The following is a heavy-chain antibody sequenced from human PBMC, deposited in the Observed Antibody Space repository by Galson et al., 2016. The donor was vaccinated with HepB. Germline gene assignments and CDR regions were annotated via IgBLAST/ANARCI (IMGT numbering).Heavy chain of an antibody. CDR3: ARDGAGWNSLDY. D-gene: IGHD1-7*01. V-gene: IGHV3-7*01. CDR1: GFNFNGHW. J-gene: IGHJ4*02. Sequence: SLRLSCAASGFNFNGHWMTWVRQAPGKGLEWVAHINQEGVRMHYVDSVRGRFTISRDNAQNSLYLQMNSLRGEDTAVYYCARDGAGWNSLDYWGQGTLVSVSS. CDR2: INQEGVRM.